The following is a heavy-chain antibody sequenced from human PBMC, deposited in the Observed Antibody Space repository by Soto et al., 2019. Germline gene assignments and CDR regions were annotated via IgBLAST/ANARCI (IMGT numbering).Heavy chain of an antibody. CDR3: ARDSPYYYYGMDV. V-gene: IGHV4-31*03. CDR2: IYYSGST. Sequence: SETLSLTCTVSGGSISSGGYYWSWIRQHPGKGLEWIGYIYYSGSTYYNPSLKSRVTISVDTSKNQFSLKLSSVTAADTAVYYCARDSPYYYYGMDVWGQGTTVTVSS. J-gene: IGHJ6*02. CDR1: GGSISSGGYY.